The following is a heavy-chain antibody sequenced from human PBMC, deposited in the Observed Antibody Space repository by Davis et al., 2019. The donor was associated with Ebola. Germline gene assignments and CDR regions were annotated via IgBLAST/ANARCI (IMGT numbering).Heavy chain of an antibody. D-gene: IGHD6-19*01. CDR3: ARVTNWGVAGTYYYGMDV. Sequence: PGGSLRLSCAASGFTFSSYWMSWVRQAPGKGLEWVANIKQDGSEKYYVDSVKGRFTISRDNAKNSLYLQMNSLRAEDTAVYYCARVTNWGVAGTYYYGMDVWGQGTTVTVSS. CDR2: IKQDGSEK. V-gene: IGHV3-7*03. J-gene: IGHJ6*02. CDR1: GFTFSSYW.